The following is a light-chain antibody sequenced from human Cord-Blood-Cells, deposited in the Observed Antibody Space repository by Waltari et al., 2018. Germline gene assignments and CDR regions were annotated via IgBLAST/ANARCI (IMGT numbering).Light chain of an antibody. V-gene: IGKV4-1*01. CDR2: WAS. CDR1: QSVLYSSNNKNY. CDR3: QQYYSTPLT. J-gene: IGKJ1*01. Sequence: DIVMTQSPDYLAVSLGERATINCKSSQSVLYSSNNKNYLAWYQQKPGQPPKLLIYWASTRESGVPDRFSGSGSGTDFTLTSSSLQAEDVAVYYCQQYYSTPLTFGQGTKVEIK.